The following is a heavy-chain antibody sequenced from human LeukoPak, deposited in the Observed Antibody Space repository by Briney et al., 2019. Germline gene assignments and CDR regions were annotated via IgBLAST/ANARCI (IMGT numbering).Heavy chain of an antibody. CDR3: ARGGYDSSGYYLHRYYFDY. V-gene: IGHV4-59*08. CDR1: GDSISSYS. CDR2: IDYSGST. Sequence: SESLSLTCTVSGDSISSYSWSWIRQPPGKGLEWIAYIDYSGSTSYNPSLKSRVTISVDTSKNQFSLNLSSVTAADTAVYYCARGGYDSSGYYLHRYYFDYWGQGTLVTVSS. J-gene: IGHJ4*02. D-gene: IGHD3-22*01.